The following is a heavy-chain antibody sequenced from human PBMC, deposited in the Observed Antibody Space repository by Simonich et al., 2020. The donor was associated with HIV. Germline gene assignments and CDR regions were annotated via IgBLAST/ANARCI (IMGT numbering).Heavy chain of an antibody. V-gene: IGHV4-38-2*01. CDR2: IYHSGGT. CDR1: GYSISSGYY. CDR3: AGTGPLLDF. D-gene: IGHD7-27*01. J-gene: IGHJ4*02. Sequence: QLQLQESGPGLVKPSETLSLTCAVSGYSISSGYYWGWIRQPPGKGLEWIGNIYHSGGTYYNPSLKSRVTMSVDTSKNQFSLKLSSATAADTAVYYCAGTGPLLDFWGQGTLVTVSS.